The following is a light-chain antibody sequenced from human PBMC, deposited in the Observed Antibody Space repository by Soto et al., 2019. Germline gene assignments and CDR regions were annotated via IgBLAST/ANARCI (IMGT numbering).Light chain of an antibody. J-gene: IGKJ1*01. Sequence: ENRFTRSPGTLSLSPRVWATLSFRASQSVSSSYLAWYQQKPGQAPRLLIYGASSRATGIPDRFSGSGSGTDFTLTISRLEPEDFAVYYCQQYGSSRTFGQGTKVDIK. V-gene: IGKV3-20*01. CDR3: QQYGSSRT. CDR1: QSVSSSY. CDR2: GAS.